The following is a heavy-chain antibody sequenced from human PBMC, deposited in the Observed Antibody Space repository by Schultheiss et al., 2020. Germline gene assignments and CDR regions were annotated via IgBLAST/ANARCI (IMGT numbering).Heavy chain of an antibody. J-gene: IGHJ4*02. CDR1: GGSISSYY. CDR3: ARHPILSLSIDY. V-gene: IGHV4-59*05. CDR2: IYYSGST. Sequence: SETLSLTCTVSGGSISSYYWSWIRQPPGKGLEWIGSIYYSGSTYYNPSLKSRVTISVDTSKNQFSLKLSSVTAADTAVYYCARHPILSLSIDYWGQGTLVTVSS.